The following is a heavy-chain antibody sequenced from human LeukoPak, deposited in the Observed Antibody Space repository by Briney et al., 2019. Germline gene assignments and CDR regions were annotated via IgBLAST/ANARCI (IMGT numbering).Heavy chain of an antibody. D-gene: IGHD3-22*01. J-gene: IGHJ4*02. CDR3: ARLPYYYDSSGYYGGHYFDY. CDR2: INHSGST. CDR1: GGSFSGYY. Sequence: SETLSLTCAVSGGSFSGYYWSWIRQPPGKGLEWIGEINHSGSTNYNPSLKSLVTISVDTSKNQFSLKLSSVTAADTAVYYCARLPYYYDSSGYYGGHYFDYWGQGTLVTVSS. V-gene: IGHV4-34*01.